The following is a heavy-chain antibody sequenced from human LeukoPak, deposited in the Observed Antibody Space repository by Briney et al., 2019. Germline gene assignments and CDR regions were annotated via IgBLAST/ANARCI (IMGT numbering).Heavy chain of an antibody. CDR1: GFTFSNDW. CDR3: AGEKIVGASKFDY. J-gene: IGHJ4*02. CDR2: IKEDGSEK. Sequence: QAGGSLRLSCAASGFTFSNDWMSWVRQAPGKGLEWVANIKEDGSEKCYVDSVKGRFTISRDNAKNSLYLQMNSLRVEDTAVYYCAGEKIVGASKFDYWGQGTLVTVSP. V-gene: IGHV3-7*01. D-gene: IGHD1-26*01.